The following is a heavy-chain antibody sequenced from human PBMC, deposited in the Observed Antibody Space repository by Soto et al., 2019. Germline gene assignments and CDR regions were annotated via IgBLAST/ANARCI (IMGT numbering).Heavy chain of an antibody. CDR1: GYTFPSYG. V-gene: IGHV1-18*01. J-gene: IGHJ4*02. Sequence: ASVKVSCKTSGYTFPSYGITWVRQAPGQGLEWMGWISVFNDNTNYAQKLQDRVTMTTDTSTSTAYMELRSLRSDDTAVYYCARGVRGYGDYYFAYCGQGTLVTVSS. CDR3: ARGVRGYGDYYFAY. D-gene: IGHD4-17*01. CDR2: ISVFNDNT.